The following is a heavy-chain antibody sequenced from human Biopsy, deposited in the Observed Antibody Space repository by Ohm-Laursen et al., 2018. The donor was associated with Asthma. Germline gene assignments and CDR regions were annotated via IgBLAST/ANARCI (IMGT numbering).Heavy chain of an antibody. J-gene: IGHJ4*02. D-gene: IGHD2-2*01. CDR1: GGTFNTYV. V-gene: IGHV1-69*13. Sequence: SVTASCKSLGGTFNTYVIGWVRQAPGQGLEWLGGINSVFGTTTYPQKFQDRVTITADDSTSTVYMELSSLRSEDTAVYYCARKAGSCISRTCYSLDFWGQGTLVTVSS. CDR2: INSVFGTT. CDR3: ARKAGSCISRTCYSLDF.